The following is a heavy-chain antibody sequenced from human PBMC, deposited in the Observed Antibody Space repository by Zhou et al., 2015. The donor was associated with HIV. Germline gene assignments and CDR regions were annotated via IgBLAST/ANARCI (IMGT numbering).Heavy chain of an antibody. V-gene: IGHV1-69*12. CDR1: GGTFSSYA. J-gene: IGHJ5*02. CDR3: AREMITFGGVILQQEWRFDP. D-gene: IGHD3-16*01. CDR2: IIPIFGTA. Sequence: QVQLVQSGAEVKKPGSSVKVSCKASGGTFSSYAISWVRQAPGQGLEWMGGIIPIFGTANYAQKFQGRVTITADESTSTAYMELSSLRSEDTAVYYCAREMITFGGVILQQEWRFDPWGQGTLVTVSS.